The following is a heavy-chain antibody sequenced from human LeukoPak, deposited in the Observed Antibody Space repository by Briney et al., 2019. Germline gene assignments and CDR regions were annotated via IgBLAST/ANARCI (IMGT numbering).Heavy chain of an antibody. CDR2: ISYDGSNK. J-gene: IGHJ4*02. D-gene: IGHD3-22*01. Sequence: PGGSLRLSCAASGFTFSSYGMHWVRQAPGKGLEWVAVISYDGSNKYYADSVKGRFTISRDNSKNTLYLQMNSLRAEDTAVYYCARGTMIVVVITPFDYWGQGTLVTVSS. CDR3: ARGTMIVVVITPFDY. V-gene: IGHV3-30*03. CDR1: GFTFSSYG.